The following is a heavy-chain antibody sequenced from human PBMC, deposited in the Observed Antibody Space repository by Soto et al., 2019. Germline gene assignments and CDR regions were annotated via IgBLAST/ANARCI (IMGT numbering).Heavy chain of an antibody. CDR2: INHSGST. Sequence: QVQLQQWGAGLLKPSETLSLTCAVYGGSFSGYYWSWIRQPPGKGLEWIGEINHSGSTNYNPSLKSRVTISVDTSKNQFSLKLSSVTAADTAVYYCARKYYDFWSGYYPYYYYGMDVWGQGTTVTVSS. CDR3: ARKYYDFWSGYYPYYYYGMDV. V-gene: IGHV4-34*01. D-gene: IGHD3-3*01. J-gene: IGHJ6*02. CDR1: GGSFSGYY.